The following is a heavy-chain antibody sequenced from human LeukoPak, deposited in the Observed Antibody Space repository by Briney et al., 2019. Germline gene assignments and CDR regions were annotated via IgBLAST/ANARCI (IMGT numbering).Heavy chain of an antibody. V-gene: IGHV1-69*05. Sequence: WASVKVSCKASGGTFSSYAISWVRQAPGQGLEWMGGIIPIFGTANYAQKFQGRVTITTDESTSTAYMELSSLRSEDTAVYYCARDKPSITIFGVVTHLGRWGQGTLVTVSS. D-gene: IGHD3-3*01. CDR3: ARDKPSITIFGVVTHLGR. J-gene: IGHJ4*02. CDR2: IIPIFGTA. CDR1: GGTFSSYA.